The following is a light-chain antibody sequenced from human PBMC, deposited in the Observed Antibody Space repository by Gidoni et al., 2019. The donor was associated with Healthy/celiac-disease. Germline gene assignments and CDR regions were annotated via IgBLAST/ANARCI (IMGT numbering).Light chain of an antibody. V-gene: IGKV3-15*01. Sequence: EIVMTQSPATLTVSPGERATLSCRASQSVSSNLAWYQQKPGQAPRLLIYGASTRATGIPATFSGSWSGTEFTLTISSLQSEDFAVYYCQQYNNWPPWTFGQGTKVEIK. CDR1: QSVSSN. CDR2: GAS. CDR3: QQYNNWPPWT. J-gene: IGKJ1*01.